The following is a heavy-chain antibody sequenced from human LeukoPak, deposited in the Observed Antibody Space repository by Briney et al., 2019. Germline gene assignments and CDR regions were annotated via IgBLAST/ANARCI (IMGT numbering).Heavy chain of an antibody. V-gene: IGHV1-3*01. CDR1: GYTFTSYA. J-gene: IGHJ2*01. D-gene: IGHD3-10*01. CDR2: INAGNGNA. CDR3: ARDQRLYYGSGSYNPWYFDP. Sequence: ASVKVSCKASGYTFTSYAMHWVRQAPGQRLEWMGWINAGNGNAKYSQKFQGRVTITRDTSASTAYMELSSLRSEDTAVYYCARDQRLYYGSGSYNPWYFDPWGRGTLVTVSS.